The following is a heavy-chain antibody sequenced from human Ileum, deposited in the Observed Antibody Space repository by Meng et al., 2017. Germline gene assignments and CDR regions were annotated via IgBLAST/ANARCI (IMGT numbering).Heavy chain of an antibody. V-gene: IGHV3-7*01. J-gene: IGHJ3*02. Sequence: GGSLRLSCAASEFAFRNSWMNWVRLAPGKELEWVANINPDGSEIAHVDSVKGRFTISRDNAKNSLYLQMNSLRVEDTAVYYCARDRAFAAFDIWGQGTMVTVSS. CDR3: ARDRAFAAFDI. CDR2: INPDGSEI. CDR1: EFAFRNSW. D-gene: IGHD3-3*02.